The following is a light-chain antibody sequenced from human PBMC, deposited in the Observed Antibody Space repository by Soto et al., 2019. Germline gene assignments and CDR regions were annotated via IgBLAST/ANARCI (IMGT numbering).Light chain of an antibody. CDR2: GAS. CDR3: QQYHNWPET. J-gene: IGKJ1*01. V-gene: IGKV3D-15*01. Sequence: EIVLTQSPATLSLSPGERATLSCRASQSVSTYLAWYQHKPGQAPRLLISGASTGATGIPSRFSGSGSGTDFTLTIDSLQSEDFAVYYCQQYHNWPETFGQGTKVDI. CDR1: QSVSTY.